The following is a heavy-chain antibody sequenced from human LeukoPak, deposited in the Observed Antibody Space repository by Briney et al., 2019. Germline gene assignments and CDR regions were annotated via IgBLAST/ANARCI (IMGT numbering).Heavy chain of an antibody. Sequence: PGGSLRLSCAASGFIFSSYSMNWVRQAPGKGLEWVSSISSSSSYIYYADSVKGRFTISRDNAKNSLYLQMNSLRAEDTAVYYCARDCWDYGSGSYCGVDYWGQGTLVTVSS. CDR2: ISSSSSYI. CDR3: ARDCWDYGSGSYCGVDY. J-gene: IGHJ4*02. D-gene: IGHD3-10*01. V-gene: IGHV3-21*01. CDR1: GFIFSSYS.